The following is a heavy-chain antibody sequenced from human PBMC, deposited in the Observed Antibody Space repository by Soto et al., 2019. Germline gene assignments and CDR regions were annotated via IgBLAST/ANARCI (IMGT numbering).Heavy chain of an antibody. V-gene: IGHV1-8*01. J-gene: IGHJ6*02. Sequence: QVQLVQSGAEVKKPGASVKVSCKASGYTFTSYDINWVRQATGQGLEWMGWMNPNSGNTGYAQKFQGRVTMTRNTSISTAYMELCSLRSEDTAVYYCARTMAAAGTAEDYYYYGMDVWGQGTTVTVSS. D-gene: IGHD6-13*01. CDR1: GYTFTSYD. CDR2: MNPNSGNT. CDR3: ARTMAAAGTAEDYYYYGMDV.